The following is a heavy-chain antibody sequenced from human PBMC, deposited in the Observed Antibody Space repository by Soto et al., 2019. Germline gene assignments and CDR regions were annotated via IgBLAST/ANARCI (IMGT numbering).Heavy chain of an antibody. Sequence: PGGSLRLSCLASGFTFSNYNMHWVRQAPGKGLEYVSEISRTGDKTYYTDSAKGRFIISRDNSQNTLFLQLSSLRVEDTAVYYCVRDYYDSSGPDWGQGS. D-gene: IGHD3-22*01. CDR2: ISRTGDKT. V-gene: IGHV3-64D*06. CDR3: VRDYYDSSGPD. CDR1: GFTFSNYN. J-gene: IGHJ4*02.